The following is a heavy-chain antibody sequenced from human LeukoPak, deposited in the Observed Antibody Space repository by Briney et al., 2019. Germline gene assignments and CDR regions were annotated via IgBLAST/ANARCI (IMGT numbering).Heavy chain of an antibody. V-gene: IGHV3-23*01. CDR1: GFTLDDYA. J-gene: IGHJ6*02. Sequence: PGRSLRLSCAASGFTLDDYAMHWVRQAPGKGLEWVSAISGSGGSTYYADSVKGRFTISRDNSKNTLYLQMNSLRAEDTAVYYCAGTVGYYYYGMDVWGQGTTVTVSS. CDR3: AGTVGYYYYGMDV. CDR2: ISGSGGST.